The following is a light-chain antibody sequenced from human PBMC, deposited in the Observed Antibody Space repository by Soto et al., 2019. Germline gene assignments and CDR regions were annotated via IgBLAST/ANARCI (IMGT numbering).Light chain of an antibody. V-gene: IGKV3-11*01. Sequence: EIVLTQSPAPLSLSPGERATLSCRASQSISSHLAWYQHKPGQAPRLLIYDASNGATGSPARFSGSGSGTDYTLTISSLEPEDFAVYYCQQRYSWPITFGQGTRLEIK. CDR2: DAS. J-gene: IGKJ5*01. CDR1: QSISSH. CDR3: QQRYSWPIT.